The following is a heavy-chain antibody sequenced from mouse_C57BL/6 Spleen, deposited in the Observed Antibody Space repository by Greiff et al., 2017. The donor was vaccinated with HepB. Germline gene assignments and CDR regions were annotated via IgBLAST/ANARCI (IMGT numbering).Heavy chain of an antibody. V-gene: IGHV5-16*01. CDR3: ARYGYDDGYYAMDY. Sequence: EVQLVESEGGLVQPGSSMKLSCTASGFTFSDYYMAWVRQVPEKGLEWVANINYDGSSTYYLDSLKSRFIISRDNAKNILYLQMSSLKSEDTATYYCARYGYDDGYYAMDYWGQGTSVTVSS. D-gene: IGHD2-2*01. J-gene: IGHJ4*01. CDR2: INYDGSST. CDR1: GFTFSDYY.